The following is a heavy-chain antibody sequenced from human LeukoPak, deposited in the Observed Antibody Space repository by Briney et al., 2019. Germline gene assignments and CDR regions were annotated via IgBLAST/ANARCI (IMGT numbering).Heavy chain of an antibody. J-gene: IGHJ6*03. CDR1: GYTFTGYY. V-gene: IGHV1-2*02. Sequence: GASVKVSCKASGYTFTGYYMHWVRQAPGQGLEWMGWINPNSGGTNYAQKLQGRVTMTRDTSISTAYMELSRLRSDDTAVYYCARAPPIWCSSTSCYTVYMDVWGKGTTVTVSS. CDR3: ARAPPIWCSSTSCYTVYMDV. CDR2: INPNSGGT. D-gene: IGHD2-2*02.